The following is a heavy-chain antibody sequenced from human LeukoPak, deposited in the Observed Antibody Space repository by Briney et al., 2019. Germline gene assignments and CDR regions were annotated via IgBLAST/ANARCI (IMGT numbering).Heavy chain of an antibody. V-gene: IGHV4-39*01. CDR1: GDSISSGENY. CDR3: ARQSQNYDILTGYYGAYYFDR. D-gene: IGHD3-9*01. J-gene: IGHJ4*02. Sequence: KPSETLSLTCTVSGDSISSGENYWGWVRQTPVKGLEWIGSIFYGGSTYYNPSLKSRVSISVHTSKNQLSLKLSSVTAADTAVYYCARQSQNYDILTGYYGAYYFDRWGQGTLVTVSS. CDR2: IFYGGST.